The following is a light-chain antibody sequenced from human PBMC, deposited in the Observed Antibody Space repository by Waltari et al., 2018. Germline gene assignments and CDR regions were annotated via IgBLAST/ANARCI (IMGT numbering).Light chain of an antibody. CDR2: WAS. CDR3: QQFYSTPYT. CDR1: QSVLYSPNNLNY. J-gene: IGKJ2*01. V-gene: IGKV4-1*01. Sequence: DIVMIQSPDSLAVSLGERATINCKSSQSVLYSPNNLNYLAWYQQKPGQPPNLRIYWASTRESGVPDRFSGSGSGTDFTLTISSLQAEDVAVYYCQQFYSTPYTFGQGTKLEIK.